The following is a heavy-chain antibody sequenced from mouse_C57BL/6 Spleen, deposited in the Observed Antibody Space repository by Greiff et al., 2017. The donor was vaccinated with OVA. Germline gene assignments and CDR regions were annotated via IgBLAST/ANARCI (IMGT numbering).Heavy chain of an antibody. CDR2: IWSGGST. J-gene: IGHJ3*01. CDR3: ASNSNPAWFAY. D-gene: IGHD2-5*01. CDR1: GFSLTSYG. V-gene: IGHV2-2*01. Sequence: VQLQQSGPGLVQPSQSLSITCPVSGFSLTSYGVHWVRQSPGKGLEWLGVIWSGGSTDYNAAFISRLSISKDNSKSQVFFKMNSLQADDTAIYYCASNSNPAWFAYWGQGTLVTVSA.